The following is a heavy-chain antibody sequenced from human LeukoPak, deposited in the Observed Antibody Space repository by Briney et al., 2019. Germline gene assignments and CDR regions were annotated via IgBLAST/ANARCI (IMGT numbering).Heavy chain of an antibody. V-gene: IGHV3-20*02. J-gene: IGHJ4*02. D-gene: IGHD1-26*01. CDR1: GFTFDDYG. Sequence: PGGPRRLSLEAPGFTFDDYGLSWVGQVPGKGLEWVSGINWNGGSTGYADSVKGRFTISRDNAKNSLYLQMNSLRAEDTALYHCARGMGATDLTLYFDYWGQGTLVTVSS. CDR3: ARGMGATDLTLYFDY. CDR2: INWNGGST.